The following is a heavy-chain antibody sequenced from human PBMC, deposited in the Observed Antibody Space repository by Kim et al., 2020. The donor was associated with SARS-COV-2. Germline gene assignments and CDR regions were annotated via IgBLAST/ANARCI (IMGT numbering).Heavy chain of an antibody. CDR2: INHSGST. CDR3: ASDRDRSSWHA. J-gene: IGHJ4*02. CDR1: GGSFSGYY. D-gene: IGHD6-13*01. Sequence: SETLSLTCAVYGGSFSGYYWSWIRQPPGKGLEWIGEINHSGSTNYNPSLKSRVTISVDTSKNQFSLKLSSVTAADTAVYYCASDRDRSSWHAWGQGTLVTVSS. V-gene: IGHV4-34*01.